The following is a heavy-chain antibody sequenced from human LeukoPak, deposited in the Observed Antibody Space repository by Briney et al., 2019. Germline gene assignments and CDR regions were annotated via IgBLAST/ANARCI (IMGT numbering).Heavy chain of an antibody. CDR3: AKESITMIVVVINYFDY. Sequence: GGSLRLSCAASGFIVSRRYMSWVRQAPGKGLEWVSVIYTDGSTYYADSVKGRFTISRDNSKNTLYLQMNSLRAEDTAVYYCAKESITMIVVVINYFDYWGQGTLVTVSS. CDR2: IYTDGST. CDR1: GFIVSRRY. D-gene: IGHD3-22*01. V-gene: IGHV3-53*01. J-gene: IGHJ4*02.